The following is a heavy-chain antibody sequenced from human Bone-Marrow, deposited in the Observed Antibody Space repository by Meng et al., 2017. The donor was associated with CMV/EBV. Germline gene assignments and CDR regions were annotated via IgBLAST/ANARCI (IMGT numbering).Heavy chain of an antibody. CDR3: ARCRYCSSTSCYCYFDY. V-gene: IGHV3-11*04. J-gene: IGHJ4*02. CDR2: ISSSGSTI. CDR1: GFTFSDYY. Sequence: GESLKISCAASGFTFSDYYMSWIRQAPGKGLEWVSYISSSGSTIYYADSVKGRFTISRDNAKNSLYLQMNSLRAEDTAVYYCARCRYCSSTSCYCYFDYWGQGTLVTVSS. D-gene: IGHD2-2*01.